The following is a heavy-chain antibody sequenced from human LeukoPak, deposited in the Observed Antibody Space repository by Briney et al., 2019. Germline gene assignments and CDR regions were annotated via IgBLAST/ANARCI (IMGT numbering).Heavy chain of an antibody. CDR2: INHSGST. Sequence: SETLSLTCAVYGGSFSGYYWSWIRQPPGKGLEWIGEINHSGSTNYNPSLKSRVTISVDTSKNQFSLKLSSVTAADTAVYYCARRRVYYYYYMDVWGKGTTVTISS. V-gene: IGHV4-34*01. J-gene: IGHJ6*03. CDR3: ARRRVYYYYYMDV. D-gene: IGHD4-17*01. CDR1: GGSFSGYY.